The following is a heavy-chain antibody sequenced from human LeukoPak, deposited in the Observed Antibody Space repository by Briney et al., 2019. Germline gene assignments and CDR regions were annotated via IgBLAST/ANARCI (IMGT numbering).Heavy chain of an antibody. CDR1: GFSFSDNY. CDR3: AKGAGDFDY. D-gene: IGHD3-10*01. V-gene: IGHV3-11*01. J-gene: IGHJ4*02. Sequence: GGSLRLSCAASGFSFSDNYMSWIRQAPGKGLEWFSYISSAGGTLYYADSVKGRFTISRDIGKKLLYLQMNSLRAEDTAVYFCAKGAGDFDYWGQGTLVTVSS. CDR2: ISSAGGTL.